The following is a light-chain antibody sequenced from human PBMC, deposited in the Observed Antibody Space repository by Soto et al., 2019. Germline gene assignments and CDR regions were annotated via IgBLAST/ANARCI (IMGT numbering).Light chain of an antibody. J-gene: IGKJ4*01. CDR3: QQFSSYPLT. V-gene: IGKV3-20*01. CDR1: QSINTY. Sequence: TQAQTNLSLSPGAGASLSGRASQSINTYLAWYQQKPGQAPRLLIYDASSRATGIPDRFSGGGSGTDFTLTISRLEPEDFAVYYCQQFSSYPLTFGGGTKVDIK. CDR2: DAS.